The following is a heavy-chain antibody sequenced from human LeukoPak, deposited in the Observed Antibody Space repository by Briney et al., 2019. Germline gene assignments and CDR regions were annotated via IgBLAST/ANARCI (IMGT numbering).Heavy chain of an antibody. J-gene: IGHJ6*03. CDR3: ARDFSSSCYGYYYYYMDV. CDR2: IYSGGST. D-gene: IGHD6-13*01. V-gene: IGHV3-53*01. CDR1: GFTVSSNY. Sequence: GSLRLSCAASGFTVSSNYMSWVRQAPGKGLEWVSVIYSGGSTYYADSVKGRFTISRDNSKNTLYLQMNSLRAEDTAVYYCARDFSSSCYGYYYYYMDVWGKGTTVTVSS.